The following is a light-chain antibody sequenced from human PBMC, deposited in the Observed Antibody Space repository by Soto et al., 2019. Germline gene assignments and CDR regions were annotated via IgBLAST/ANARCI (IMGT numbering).Light chain of an antibody. Sequence: QSALTQPASVSGSPGQSITISCTGTSSDVGGYNHVSWYQQHPGKAPKVMIYEVSNRPSGVSNRFSASKSGNTASLTISGLQAEDEADYYCCSYTSSNTVVFGGGTQLTVL. V-gene: IGLV2-14*01. CDR3: CSYTSSNTVV. CDR2: EVS. J-gene: IGLJ2*01. CDR1: SSDVGGYNH.